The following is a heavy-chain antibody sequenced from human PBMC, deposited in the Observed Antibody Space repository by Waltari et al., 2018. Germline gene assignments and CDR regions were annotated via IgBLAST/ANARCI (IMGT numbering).Heavy chain of an antibody. CDR1: GFTFSKYS. Sequence: EVQLVESGGGLVQPGGSVRLSCVVAGFTFSKYSMNWVRQAPGKGLEWVSNIISSSSSKEYADSVEGRFTVSRDNAKNTLYLQMNNLRAEDTAVYYCTRGAFDSWGQGTLVTVSS. CDR3: TRGAFDS. V-gene: IGHV3-48*04. CDR2: IISSSSSK. J-gene: IGHJ4*02.